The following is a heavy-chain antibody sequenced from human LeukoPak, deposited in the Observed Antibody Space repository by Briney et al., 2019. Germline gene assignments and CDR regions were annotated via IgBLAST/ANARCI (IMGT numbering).Heavy chain of an antibody. D-gene: IGHD3-22*01. CDR1: GFTFSSYG. J-gene: IGHJ4*02. CDR3: AREGLITMIVVVITARAWYFDY. CDR2: ISYDGSNK. Sequence: GGSLRLSCAASGFTFSSYGMHWVRQAPGKGLEWVAVISYDGSNKYYADSVKGRFTISRDNSKNTLYLQMNSLRAEDTAVYYCAREGLITMIVVVITARAWYFDYWGQGTLVTVSS. V-gene: IGHV3-30*03.